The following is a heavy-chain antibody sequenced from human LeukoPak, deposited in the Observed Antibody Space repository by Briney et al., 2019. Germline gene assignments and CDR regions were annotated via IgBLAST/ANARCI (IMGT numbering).Heavy chain of an antibody. D-gene: IGHD6-13*01. V-gene: IGHV3-30*02. CDR1: GFTFSSYG. CDR2: IRYDGSNA. J-gene: IGHJ4*02. CDR3: ARDRGVYSRTLED. Sequence: PGGSLRPSCAASGFTFSSYGMHWVRQAPGKGLEWVAFIRYDGSNAYYADSVKGRFTISRDNAKNSLYLQMNSLRGEDTAVYYCARDRGVYSRTLEDWGQGTLVTVSS.